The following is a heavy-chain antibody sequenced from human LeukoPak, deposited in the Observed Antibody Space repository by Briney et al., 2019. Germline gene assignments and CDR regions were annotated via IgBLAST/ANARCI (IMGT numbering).Heavy chain of an antibody. V-gene: IGHV1-69*01. D-gene: IGHD5-24*01. Sequence: SVKVSCKASGGTFSSYAISWVRQAPGQGLEWMGGIIPIFGTANYAQKFQGRVTVTADESTSTAYMELSSLRSEDTAVYYCARDPWPRQDNWFDPWGQGTLVTVSS. CDR3: ARDPWPRQDNWFDP. CDR2: IIPIFGTA. J-gene: IGHJ5*02. CDR1: GGTFSSYA.